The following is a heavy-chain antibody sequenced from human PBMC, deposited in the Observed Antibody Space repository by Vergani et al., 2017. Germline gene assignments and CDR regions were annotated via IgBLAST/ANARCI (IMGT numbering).Heavy chain of an antibody. J-gene: IGHJ4*02. V-gene: IGHV3-23*04. D-gene: IGHD2/OR15-2a*01. CDR1: GFSFRGHG. CDR2: ISGHGDRT. Sequence: VHLVESGGGVVQPGRSLTLSCVASGFSFRGHGMHWVRQAPGKGLEWVSAISGHGDRTYYADSVKGRFTISRDNSKNTVYLQMNSLKAEDRATYYCAREERSNTSPFVGDWGQGTLVTV. CDR3: AREERSNTSPFVGD.